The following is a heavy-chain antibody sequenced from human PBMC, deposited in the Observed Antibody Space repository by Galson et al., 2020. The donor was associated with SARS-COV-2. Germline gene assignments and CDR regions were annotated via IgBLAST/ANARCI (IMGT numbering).Heavy chain of an antibody. J-gene: IGHJ4*02. CDR3: AKDHGEFDSVGPGDF. D-gene: IGHD3-22*01. Sequence: QAGGSLRLSCAASGLTFSSYAMHWVRQAPGKGLEWVAVISYDGSNKYYADSVKGRFTISRDSANNSLYLQMNSLRGEDTALYYCAKDHGEFDSVGPGDFWGQGTLVTVSS. V-gene: IGHV3-30*04. CDR2: ISYDGSNK. CDR1: GLTFSSYA.